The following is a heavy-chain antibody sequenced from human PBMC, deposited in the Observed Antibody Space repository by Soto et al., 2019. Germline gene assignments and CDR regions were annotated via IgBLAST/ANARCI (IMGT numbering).Heavy chain of an antibody. CDR2: IYYSGST. CDR1: GGSISSGDYY. V-gene: IGHV4-30-4*01. D-gene: IGHD3-22*01. J-gene: IGHJ4*02. CDR3: ARGHRDSRSPYFFDY. Sequence: QVQLQESGPGLVKPSQTLSLTCTVSGGSISSGDYYWSWIRQPPGKGLEWIGYIYYSGSTYYNPSLKSRVTISVDPSKNQFSLKLSSVTAADTAVYYCARGHRDSRSPYFFDYWGQGTLITVSS.